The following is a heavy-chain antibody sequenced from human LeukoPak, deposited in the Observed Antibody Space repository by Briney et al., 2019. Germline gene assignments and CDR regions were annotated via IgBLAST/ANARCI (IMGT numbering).Heavy chain of an antibody. CDR3: ASHPTVTTSRGY. Sequence: GGSLRLSCAASGFTFSSYSMNWVRQAPGKGLEWVSSISSSSSYIYYADSVKGRFTISRDNAKNSLYLQMNSLRAEDTAVYYCASHPTVTTSRGYWGQGTLVTVSS. CDR2: ISSSSSYI. CDR1: GFTFSSYS. J-gene: IGHJ4*02. V-gene: IGHV3-21*01. D-gene: IGHD4-17*01.